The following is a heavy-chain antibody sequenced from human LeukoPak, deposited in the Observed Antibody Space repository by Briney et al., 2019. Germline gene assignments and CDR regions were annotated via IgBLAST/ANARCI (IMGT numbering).Heavy chain of an antibody. CDR1: GYTFTSYD. D-gene: IGHD2-15*01. CDR3: ARVPAYCSGGSCYSWFDP. CDR2: MNPNSGGT. V-gene: IGHV1-18*01. Sequence: GASVKVSCKASGYTFTSYDINWVRQATGQGLEWMGWMNPNSGGTNYAQKLQGRVTMTTDTSTSTAYMELRSLRSDDTAVYYCARVPAYCSGGSCYSWFDPWGQGTLVTVSS. J-gene: IGHJ5*02.